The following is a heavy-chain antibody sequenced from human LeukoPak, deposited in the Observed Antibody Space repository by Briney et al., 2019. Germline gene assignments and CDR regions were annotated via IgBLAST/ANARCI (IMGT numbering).Heavy chain of an antibody. V-gene: IGHV4-34*01. D-gene: IGHD6-13*01. Sequence: SETLSLTCAVYGGAFSGYYWSWIRQPPGKGLEWIGEINHSGSTNYNPSLKSRVTISVDTSKNQFSLKLSSVTAADTAVYYCARVGAGQQLDYWGQGTLVTVSS. CDR3: ARVGAGQQLDY. CDR1: GGAFSGYY. CDR2: INHSGST. J-gene: IGHJ4*02.